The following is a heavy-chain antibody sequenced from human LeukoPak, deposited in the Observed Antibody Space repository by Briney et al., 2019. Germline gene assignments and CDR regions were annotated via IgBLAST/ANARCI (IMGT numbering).Heavy chain of an antibody. CDR2: INHSGST. Sequence: PSETLSLTCAVYGGSFSGYYWSWIRQPPVKGLEWIGEINHSGSTNYNPSLKSRVTISVDTSKNQFSLKLSSVTAADTAVYYCARRLQYYYYGMDVWGQGTTVTVSS. D-gene: IGHD4-11*01. V-gene: IGHV4-34*01. J-gene: IGHJ6*02. CDR1: GGSFSGYY. CDR3: ARRLQYYYYGMDV.